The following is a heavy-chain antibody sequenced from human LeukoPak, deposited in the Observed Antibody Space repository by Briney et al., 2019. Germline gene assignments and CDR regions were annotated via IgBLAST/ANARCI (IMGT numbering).Heavy chain of an antibody. CDR3: ARHRSHHGWFDP. D-gene: IGHD2-8*01. J-gene: IGHJ5*02. CDR1: GDSISSSDYC. CDR2: LYFSGST. V-gene: IGHV4-39*01. Sequence: HSETLSLTCTVSGDSISSSDYCCSWIRQPPGXGXXFVGCLYFSGSTYYNPSLNGRVTISVDTSKHQFSLNLYSMTAADTALYFCARHRSHHGWFDPWGQGTLVTVSS.